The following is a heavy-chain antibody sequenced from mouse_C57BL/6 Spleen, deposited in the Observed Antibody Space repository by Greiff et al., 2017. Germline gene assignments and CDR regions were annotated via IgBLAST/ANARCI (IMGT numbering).Heavy chain of an antibody. CDR3: ARGLLYAMDY. CDR1: GYTFTSYW. Sequence: QVQLQQPGAELVKPGASVKLSCKASGYTFTSYWMQWVKQRPGQGLEWIGEIDPSDSYTNYNQKFKGKATLTVDTSSSTAYMQLSSLTSEASAVYYCARGLLYAMDYWGQGTSVTVSS. V-gene: IGHV1-50*01. J-gene: IGHJ4*01. D-gene: IGHD1-1*01. CDR2: IDPSDSYT.